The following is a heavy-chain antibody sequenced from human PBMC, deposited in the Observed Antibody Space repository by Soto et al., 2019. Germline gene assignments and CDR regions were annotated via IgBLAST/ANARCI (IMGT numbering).Heavy chain of an antibody. CDR1: GYNFTNFD. CDR3: ARLAEYCSGTKCYSNFDY. CDR2: MNPSSGDT. D-gene: IGHD2-15*01. Sequence: QVQLVQSGAEVKKPGAAVEVSCKTSGYNFTNFDINWMRQAPGRGLEWMGWMNPSSGDTGRAQKFQDRLIMTGDASTRTVFMQLSSLKSEDTAVYYCARLAEYCSGTKCYSNFDYWGRGTQVTVSS. J-gene: IGHJ4*01. V-gene: IGHV1-8*01.